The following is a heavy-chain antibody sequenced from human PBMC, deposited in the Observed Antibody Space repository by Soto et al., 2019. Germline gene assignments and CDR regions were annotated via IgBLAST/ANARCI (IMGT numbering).Heavy chain of an antibody. Sequence: EVQLVQSGAEAKKPGQSLRISCQGSGYSFTSYWIHWGRQMPGKGLEWMGRIDHSDSYTNYSPSLQGHVTSPADKSTSTAYLQLSSLNASDTAMYYCARPPPGRWLQSEGASDSWGQGTMVTVSS. CDR2: IDHSDSYT. CDR3: ARPPPGRWLQSEGASDS. J-gene: IGHJ3*02. V-gene: IGHV5-10-1*01. D-gene: IGHD5-12*01. CDR1: GYSFTSYW.